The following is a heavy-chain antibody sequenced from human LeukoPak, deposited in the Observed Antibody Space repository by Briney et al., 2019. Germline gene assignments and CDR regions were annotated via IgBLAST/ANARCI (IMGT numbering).Heavy chain of an antibody. Sequence: SETLSLTCTVSGDSISSSSSYWGWIRQPPGEGLEWIGSIYYSGSTYYNTSLKSRVTISVDTSKNQISLRLNSVTAADTAVYYCARDRGNAFDIWGQGTMVTVSP. CDR2: IYYSGST. CDR3: ARDRGNAFDI. J-gene: IGHJ3*02. CDR1: GDSISSSSSY. V-gene: IGHV4-39*02.